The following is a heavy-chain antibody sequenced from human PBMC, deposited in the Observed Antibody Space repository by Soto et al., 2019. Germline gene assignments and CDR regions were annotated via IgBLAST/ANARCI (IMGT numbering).Heavy chain of an antibody. CDR3: ARTKAAAGTLGAFDI. J-gene: IGHJ3*02. V-gene: IGHV3-21*01. D-gene: IGHD6-13*01. Sequence: GGSLRLSCAASGFTFSSYSMNWVRQAPGKGLEWVSSISSSSSYIYYADSVKGRFTISRDNAKNSLYLQMNSLRAEDTAVYYCARTKAAAGTLGAFDIWGQGTMVTVSS. CDR2: ISSSSSYI. CDR1: GFTFSSYS.